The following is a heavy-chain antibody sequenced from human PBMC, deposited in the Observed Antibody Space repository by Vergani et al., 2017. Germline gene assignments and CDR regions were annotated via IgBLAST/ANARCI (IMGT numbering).Heavy chain of an antibody. D-gene: IGHD2-15*01. V-gene: IGHV4-61*02. CDR1: GESIRSGSHY. CDR3: ARSRPYCTSGSCPAI. J-gene: IGHJ4*02. Sequence: QVKLQESGPGLLKPSQTLSITCTVSGESIRSGSHYWSWIRQPAGKGPEWIGHIHTGGSTDLNPSFKSRVSISVDTSKSQFSLKLNSVTVADTAVYYCARSRPYCTSGSCPAIWGQGTLVTVSS. CDR2: IHTGGST.